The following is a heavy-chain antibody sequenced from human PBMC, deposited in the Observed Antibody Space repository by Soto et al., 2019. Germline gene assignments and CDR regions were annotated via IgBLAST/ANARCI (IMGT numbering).Heavy chain of an antibody. CDR3: ARGVVVPAAYAGYDY. CDR1: GFTFSSYS. Sequence: GGSLRLSCAASGFTFSSYSMNWVRQAPGKGLEWVSSISSSSSYIYYADSVKGRFTISRDNAKNSLYLQMNSLRAEDTAVYYCARGVVVPAAYAGYDYWGQGTLVTVSS. D-gene: IGHD2-2*01. V-gene: IGHV3-21*01. J-gene: IGHJ4*02. CDR2: ISSSSSYI.